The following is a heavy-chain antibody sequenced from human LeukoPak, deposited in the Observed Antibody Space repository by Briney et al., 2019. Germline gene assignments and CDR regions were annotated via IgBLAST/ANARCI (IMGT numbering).Heavy chain of an antibody. D-gene: IGHD1-26*01. CDR1: GFTFSSYA. V-gene: IGHV3-30*01. Sequence: GRSLRLSCAASGFTFSSYAMHWVRQAPGKGLEWVAVISYDGSNKYYADSVKGRFTISRDNSKNTLYLQMNSLRAEDTAVYYCARDSGYSESYYIFGGFDYWGQGTLVTVSS. J-gene: IGHJ4*02. CDR3: ARDSGYSESYYIFGGFDY. CDR2: ISYDGSNK.